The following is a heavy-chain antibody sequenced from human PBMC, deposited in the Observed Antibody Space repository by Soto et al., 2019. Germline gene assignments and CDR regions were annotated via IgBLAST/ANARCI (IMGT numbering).Heavy chain of an antibody. CDR1: GYSFTSYW. J-gene: IGHJ6*02. Sequence: LKISCKGSGYSFTSYWIGWVRQMPGKGLEWMGIIYPGDSDTRYSPSFQGQVTISADKSISTAYLQWSSLKASDTAMYYCARRAYGDHGYYYGMDVWGQGTTVTVSS. CDR2: IYPGDSDT. D-gene: IGHD4-17*01. V-gene: IGHV5-51*01. CDR3: ARRAYGDHGYYYGMDV.